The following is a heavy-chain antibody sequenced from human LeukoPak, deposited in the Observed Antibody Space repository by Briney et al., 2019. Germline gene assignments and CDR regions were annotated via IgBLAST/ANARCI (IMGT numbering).Heavy chain of an antibody. CDR3: ARWDYGSGSYYTGGGGYYYGMDA. CDR2: IIPILGIA. CDR1: GGTFSSYA. V-gene: IGHV1-69*04. Sequence: GASVKVSCKASGGTFSSYAISWVRQAPGQGLEWMGRIIPILGIANYAQKFQGRVTITADKPTSTAYMELSSLRSEDTAVYYCARWDYGSGSYYTGGGGYYYGMDAWGQGTTVTVSS. D-gene: IGHD3-10*01. J-gene: IGHJ6*02.